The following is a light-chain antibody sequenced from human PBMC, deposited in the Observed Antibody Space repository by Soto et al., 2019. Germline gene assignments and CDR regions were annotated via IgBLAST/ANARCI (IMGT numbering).Light chain of an antibody. V-gene: IGLV2-23*01. CDR2: EGS. CDR3: CSYAGSITYV. J-gene: IGLJ1*01. CDR1: SSDVGPYNL. Sequence: QSVLTQPASVPGSPRQSITISCAGTSSDVGPYNLVSWYQQRPGKAPKLMIYEGSKRPSGVSNRFSGSKSGNTASLTISGLQAEDEADYYCCSYAGSITYVFGTGTKVTVL.